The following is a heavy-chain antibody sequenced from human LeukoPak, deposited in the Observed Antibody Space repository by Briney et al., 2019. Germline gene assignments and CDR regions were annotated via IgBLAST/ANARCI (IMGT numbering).Heavy chain of an antibody. J-gene: IGHJ4*02. V-gene: IGHV4-34*01. D-gene: IGHD6-13*01. CDR3: ARLGQLDYFDY. CDR2: INHSGST. CDR1: GGSFSGYY. Sequence: SETLSLTCAVYGGSFSGYYWSWIRQPPGKGLEWIGEINHSGSTNYNPSLKSRVTISVDTSKNQFSLKLSSVTAADTAVYYCARLGQLDYFDYWGQGTLVTVSS.